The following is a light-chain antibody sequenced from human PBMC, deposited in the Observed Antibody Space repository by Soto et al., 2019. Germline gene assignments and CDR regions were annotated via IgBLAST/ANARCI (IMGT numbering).Light chain of an antibody. CDR2: AAS. CDR1: QSISTY. CDR3: QQSFSTPRT. V-gene: IGKV1-39*01. J-gene: IGKJ2*02. Sequence: DIQMTQSPASLSASVGDRVTITCRASQSISTYLNWYQQKVGKAPKLLIYAASSLQRGVPSRFSGSGSGTDFALTISSLQPEDFATYYCQQSFSTPRTFGQGTKLEIK.